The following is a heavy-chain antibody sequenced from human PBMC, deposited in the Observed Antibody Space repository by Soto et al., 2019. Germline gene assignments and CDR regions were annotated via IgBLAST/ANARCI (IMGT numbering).Heavy chain of an antibody. Sequence: QVQLQESGPGLVKPSQTLSLTCTVSGGSISSGDYYWSWIRQPPGKGLEWIGYIYYSGSTYYNPSPKSRVTISVDTSKNQFSLKLSSVTAADTAVYYCARDSIVVVPAAISSDYYYGMDVWGQGTTVTVSS. V-gene: IGHV4-30-4*01. CDR3: ARDSIVVVPAAISSDYYYGMDV. CDR1: GGSISSGDYY. D-gene: IGHD2-2*02. CDR2: IYYSGST. J-gene: IGHJ6*02.